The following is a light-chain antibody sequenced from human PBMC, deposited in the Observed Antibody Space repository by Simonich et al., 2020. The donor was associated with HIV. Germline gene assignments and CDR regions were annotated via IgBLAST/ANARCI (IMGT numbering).Light chain of an antibody. CDR3: CSYAGSHTFV. CDR2: DFS. Sequence: QSALTQPASVSGSPGQSITISCTGTSSDVGGYNHVSWYQQHPGKAPKLMIYDFSKRPSGVPDRFSSSKSGNTASLTISGLQAEDEADYYCCSYAGSHTFVFGGGTKLTVL. CDR1: SSDVGGYNH. J-gene: IGLJ2*01. V-gene: IGLV2-11*01.